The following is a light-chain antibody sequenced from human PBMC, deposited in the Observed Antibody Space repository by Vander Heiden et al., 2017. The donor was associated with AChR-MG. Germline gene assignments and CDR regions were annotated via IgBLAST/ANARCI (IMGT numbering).Light chain of an antibody. J-gene: IGLJ3*02. CDR1: SSDVGGYNY. V-gene: IGLV2-11*01. CDR3: CSYAGSFWV. CDR2: DVS. Sequence: QSALTQPRSVSESPGQSVTISCTGTSSDVGGYNYVSWYQQHPGKAPKLMIYDVSKRPSGVPDRFSGSKSGNTASLTISGLQAEDEADYYCCSYAGSFWVFGGGTKLTGL.